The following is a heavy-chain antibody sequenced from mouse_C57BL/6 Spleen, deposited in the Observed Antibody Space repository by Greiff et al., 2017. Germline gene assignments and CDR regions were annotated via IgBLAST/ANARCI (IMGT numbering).Heavy chain of an antibody. D-gene: IGHD2-3*01. Sequence: EVQLQQSVAELVRPGASVKLSCTAPGFTIKNTYMPWVKQRPEQGLEWFGRIDPANGTTKYAPKFPGKATITADTSSNTAYLQLSSLTSEDTAIYYCASYDGYYVWFAYWGQGTLVTVSA. CDR2: IDPANGTT. CDR1: GFTIKNTY. CDR3: ASYDGYYVWFAY. V-gene: IGHV14-3*01. J-gene: IGHJ3*01.